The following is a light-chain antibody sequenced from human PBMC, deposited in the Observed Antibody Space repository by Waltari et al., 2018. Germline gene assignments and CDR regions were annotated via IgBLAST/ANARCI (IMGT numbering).Light chain of an antibody. CDR2: AAS. V-gene: IGKV1-39*01. CDR3: QQSYTTPRT. CDR1: QTITKY. J-gene: IGKJ4*01. Sequence: DIQMTQSPSSLSPSVGDRVTITCRASQTITKYLHWYQQKPGKAPKLLISAASNLQSGVPSRFRGSGSGTDFTLTISNLEPEDFATYYCQQSYTTPRTFGGGTKVEIK.